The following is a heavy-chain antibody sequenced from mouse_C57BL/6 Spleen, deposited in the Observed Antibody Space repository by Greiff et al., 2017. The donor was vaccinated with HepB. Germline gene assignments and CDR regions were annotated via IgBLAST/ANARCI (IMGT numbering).Heavy chain of an antibody. V-gene: IGHV1-69*01. CDR1: GYTFTSYW. CDR2: IDPSDSYT. J-gene: IGHJ2*01. Sequence: VQLQQSGAELVMPGASVKLSCKASGYTFTSYWMHWVKQRPGQGLEWIGEIDPSDSYTNYNQKFKGKSTLTVDKSSSTAYMQLSSLTSEDSAVYYCARRDLGDYWGQGTTLTVSS. CDR3: ARRDLGDY. D-gene: IGHD4-1*01.